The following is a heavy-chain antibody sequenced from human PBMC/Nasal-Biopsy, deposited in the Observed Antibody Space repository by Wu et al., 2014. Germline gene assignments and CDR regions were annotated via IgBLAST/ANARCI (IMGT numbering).Heavy chain of an antibody. V-gene: IGHV4-59*01. D-gene: IGHD3-16*01. J-gene: IGHJ3*01. CDR3: ASAVYDVVWGSLGVGKSAFHF. CDR1: GVSLSNYY. Sequence: TLSLTCSVSGVSLSNYYWTWIRQPPGKGLEWIGYVQNTGNTNYNPSLKSRATMSVDTSKNQFSLKLNSVTAADTAVYFCASAVYDVVWGSLGVGKSAFHFWGQGTMVTVSS. CDR2: VQNTGNT.